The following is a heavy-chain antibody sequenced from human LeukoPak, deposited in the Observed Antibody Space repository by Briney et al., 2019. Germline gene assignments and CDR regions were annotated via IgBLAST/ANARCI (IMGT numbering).Heavy chain of an antibody. CDR1: GFTFSSYW. CDR2: IKQDGSEK. CDR3: TTVGVGATSDY. Sequence: GGSLRLSCAASGFTFSSYWMSWVRQAPGKGLEWVANIKQDGSEKYYVDSVKGRFTISRDNAKNSLYLQMNSLKTEDTAVYYCTTVGVGATSDYWGQGTLVTVSS. V-gene: IGHV3-7*03. J-gene: IGHJ4*02. D-gene: IGHD1-26*01.